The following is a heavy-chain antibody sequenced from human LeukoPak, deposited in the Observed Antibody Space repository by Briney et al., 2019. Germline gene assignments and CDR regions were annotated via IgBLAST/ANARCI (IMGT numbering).Heavy chain of an antibody. Sequence: SETLSLTCTVSGGSVTSGSYYWSWIRQPPGKGLEWIGYIYYSGSTNYNPSLKSRVTISIDTSKNQFSLKLTSVTAADTAVYYCASGLWFGELLLWGQGTLVSVSS. V-gene: IGHV4-61*01. CDR2: IYYSGST. D-gene: IGHD3-10*01. J-gene: IGHJ4*02. CDR1: GGSVTSGSYY. CDR3: ASGLWFGELLL.